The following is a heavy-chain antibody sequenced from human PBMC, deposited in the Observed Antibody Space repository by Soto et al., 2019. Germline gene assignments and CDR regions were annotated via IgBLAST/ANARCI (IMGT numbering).Heavy chain of an antibody. CDR1: GFTVSSKY. V-gene: IGHV3-7*01. D-gene: IGHD3-3*01. J-gene: IGHJ4*02. Sequence: GGSLRLSCAASGFTVSSKYMSWVRQAPGKGLEWVANIKQDGSEKYYVDSVKGRFTISRDNAKNSLYLQMNSLRAEDTAVYYCARDRHPITIWGQGTLVTVSS. CDR2: IKQDGSEK. CDR3: ARDRHPITI.